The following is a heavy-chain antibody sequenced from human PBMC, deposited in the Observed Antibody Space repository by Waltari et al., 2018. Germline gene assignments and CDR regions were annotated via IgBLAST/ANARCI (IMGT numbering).Heavy chain of an antibody. J-gene: IGHJ4*02. Sequence: QLQLQESGPGLVKPSETLSLTCTVSGGSISSSSYYWGWIRQPPGKGLEWIGSIDYSGSTYYNPSRKSRVTISVDTSKNQFSLKLSSVTAADTAVYYCARVMGAAAPFDYWGQGTLVTVSS. V-gene: IGHV4-39*07. D-gene: IGHD6-13*01. CDR3: ARVMGAAAPFDY. CDR1: GGSISSSSYY. CDR2: IDYSGST.